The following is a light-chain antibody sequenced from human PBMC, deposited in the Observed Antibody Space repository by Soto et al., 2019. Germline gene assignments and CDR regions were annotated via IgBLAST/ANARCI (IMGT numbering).Light chain of an antibody. V-gene: IGLV2-23*01. J-gene: IGLJ1*01. CDR3: CSYAGSSTLV. CDR2: EGS. Sequence: QSALTQPASVSGSPGQSITISCTGTSSDVGSYNLVSWYQQHPGKAPKLMIYEGSKRPSGVSNRFSGSKSGNTASLTISGLQAEDEADYYCCSYAGSSTLVFGTVTKLSVL. CDR1: SSDVGSYNL.